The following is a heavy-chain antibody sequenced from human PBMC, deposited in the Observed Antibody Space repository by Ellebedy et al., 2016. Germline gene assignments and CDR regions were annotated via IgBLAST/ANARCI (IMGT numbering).Heavy chain of an antibody. J-gene: IGHJ4*02. CDR1: GGSISSGDYY. Sequence: SETLSLTXTVSGGSISSGDYYWSWIRQPPGKGLEWIGYIYYSGSTYYNPSLKSRVTISVDTSKNQFSLKLSSVTAADTAVYYCARWKRDGDYSGYWGQGTLVTVSS. CDR2: IYYSGST. CDR3: ARWKRDGDYSGY. D-gene: IGHD4-17*01. V-gene: IGHV4-30-4*01.